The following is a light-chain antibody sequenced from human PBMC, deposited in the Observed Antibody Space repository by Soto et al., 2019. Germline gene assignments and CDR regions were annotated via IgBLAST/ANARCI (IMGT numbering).Light chain of an antibody. CDR3: QQYGGSPPIT. V-gene: IGKV3-20*01. CDR2: GAS. J-gene: IGKJ5*01. CDR1: QSVSSRY. Sequence: EIVLTQSPGTLSLSPGERATLSCRASQSVSSRYLTWYQQKPGQAPRLLIYGASSRATGIPDRFSGSGPGTDFTLTISRLEPEDFAVYSCQQYGGSPPITFGQGTRLEIK.